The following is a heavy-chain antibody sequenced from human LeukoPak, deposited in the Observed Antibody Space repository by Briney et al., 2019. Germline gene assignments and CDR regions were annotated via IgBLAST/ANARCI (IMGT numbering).Heavy chain of an antibody. CDR3: AVLRYFDWSPHYYNWFDP. CDR2: IYYSGST. Sequence: SETLSLTCTVSGGSISSSSYYWGWIRQPPGEGLEWIGSIYYSGSTYYNPSLKSRVTISVDTSKNQFSLKLSSVTAADTAVYYCAVLRYFDWSPHYYNWFDPWGQGTLVTVSS. D-gene: IGHD3-9*01. CDR1: GGSISSSSYY. J-gene: IGHJ5*02. V-gene: IGHV4-39*07.